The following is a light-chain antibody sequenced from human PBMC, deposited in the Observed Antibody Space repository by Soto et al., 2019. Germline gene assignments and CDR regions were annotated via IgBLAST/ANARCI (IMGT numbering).Light chain of an antibody. J-gene: IGKJ3*01. V-gene: IGKV3-20*01. CDR2: GAS. Sequence: EIVLTQSPGTLSLSPGDGATLSCTASHSVSNNYLAWYQQKPGQAPRLLIYGASSRATDIPDRFSGSGSGTDSTLNISSLEHEDFGVYYCQEYGSSPPFTFGPGTKVDI. CDR1: HSVSNNY. CDR3: QEYGSSPPFT.